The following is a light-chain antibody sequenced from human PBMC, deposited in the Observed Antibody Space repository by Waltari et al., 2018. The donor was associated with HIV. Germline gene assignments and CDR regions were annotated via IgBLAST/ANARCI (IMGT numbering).Light chain of an antibody. CDR2: EVI. J-gene: IGLJ3*02. V-gene: IGLV2-11*01. Sequence: QSALTQPRQVSGSPGHSVTISCTGTSSDVVGYASGAWYLQHPGKVPKLIIYEVIKRPSGVPDRFSGSKSGNMASLTISGLQTEDEADYFCCSYAGTYTYVLFGGGTKLTVL. CDR3: CSYAGTYTYVL. CDR1: SSDVVGYAS.